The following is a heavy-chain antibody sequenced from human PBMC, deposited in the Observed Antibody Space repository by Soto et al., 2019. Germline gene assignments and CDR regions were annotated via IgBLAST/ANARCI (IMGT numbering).Heavy chain of an antibody. CDR1: GFTFSSYS. Sequence: GGSLRLSCAASGFTFSSYSMNWVRQAPGKGLEWVSSISSSSSYIYYADSVKGRFTISRDNAKNSLYLQMNSLRAEDTAVYYCARIEAFGGVIVIPGYYYYYMDVWGKGTTVTVSS. D-gene: IGHD3-16*02. J-gene: IGHJ6*03. V-gene: IGHV3-21*01. CDR3: ARIEAFGGVIVIPGYYYYYMDV. CDR2: ISSSSSYI.